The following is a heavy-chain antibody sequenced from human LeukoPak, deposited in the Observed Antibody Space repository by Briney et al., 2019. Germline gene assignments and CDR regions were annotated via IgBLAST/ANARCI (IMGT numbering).Heavy chain of an antibody. CDR2: INPSGGST. Sequence: ASVKVSCKASGYTFTSYDINWVRQATGQGLEWMGIINPSGGSTSYAQKFQGRVTMTRDMSTSTVYMELSSLRSEDTAVYYCARDGYCSGGSCYIAAFDIWGQGTMVTVSS. D-gene: IGHD2-15*01. V-gene: IGHV1-46*01. CDR3: ARDGYCSGGSCYIAAFDI. CDR1: GYTFTSYD. J-gene: IGHJ3*02.